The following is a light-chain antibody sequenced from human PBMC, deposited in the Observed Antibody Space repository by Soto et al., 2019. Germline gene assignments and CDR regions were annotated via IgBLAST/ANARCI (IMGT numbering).Light chain of an antibody. V-gene: IGKV3D-20*01. Sequence: EIVLTQSPATLSVSPGERATLSCGASQSVASSSLAWYQERPGLAPRLLIYDSFTRAAGIPDRFSGSGSGTDFTLTISRLEPEDCAIYFCQQANSFPITFGQGTRLEIK. CDR2: DSF. CDR3: QQANSFPIT. J-gene: IGKJ5*01. CDR1: QSVASSS.